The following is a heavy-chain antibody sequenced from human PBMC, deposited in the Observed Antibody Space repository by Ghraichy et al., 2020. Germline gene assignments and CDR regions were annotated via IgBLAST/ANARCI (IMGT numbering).Heavy chain of an antibody. CDR2: INPNSGGT. J-gene: IGHJ4*02. CDR1: GYTFTGYY. D-gene: IGHD3-3*01. V-gene: IGHV1-2*02. Sequence: ASVKVPCKTSGYTFTGYYMHWVRQAPGQGLEWMGWINPNSGGTNYAQKFQGRVTMTRDTSISTAYMELSRLRSDDTAVYYCARDGHDYDFLIVPSDYWGQGTLVTVSS. CDR3: ARDGHDYDFLIVPSDY.